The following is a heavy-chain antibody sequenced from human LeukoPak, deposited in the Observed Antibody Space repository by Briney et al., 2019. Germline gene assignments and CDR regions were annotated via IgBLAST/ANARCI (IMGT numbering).Heavy chain of an antibody. V-gene: IGHV3-9*01. D-gene: IGHD1-26*01. CDR1: GFTFDDYA. CDR2: INWNSGSI. J-gene: IGHJ4*02. CDR3: AKDRAVGAARRSFDY. Sequence: SLRLSCAASGFTFDDYAMHWVRQAPGKGLEWVSGINWNSGSIGYADSVKGRFTISRDNSKNTLYLQMNSLRAEDTAVYYCAKDRAVGAARRSFDYWGQGTLVTVSS.